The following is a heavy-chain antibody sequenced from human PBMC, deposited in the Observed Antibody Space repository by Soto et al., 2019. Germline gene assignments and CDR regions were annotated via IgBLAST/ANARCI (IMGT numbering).Heavy chain of an antibody. CDR2: ISAYNGNT. CDR3: ARDPPDSSSWYGNWFDP. CDR1: GYTFTSYG. Sequence: QVQLVQSGAEVKKPGASVKVSCKASGYTFTSYGISWVRQAPGQGLEWMGWISAYNGNTNYAQKLQGRVTMTTDTSTSTAYMELRSMRSDDTAVYYCARDPPDSSSWYGNWFDPWGQGTLVTVSS. D-gene: IGHD6-13*01. J-gene: IGHJ5*02. V-gene: IGHV1-18*01.